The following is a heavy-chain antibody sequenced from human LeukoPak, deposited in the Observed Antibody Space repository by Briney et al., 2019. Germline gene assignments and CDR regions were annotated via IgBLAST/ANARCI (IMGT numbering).Heavy chain of an antibody. CDR3: STGLSVIWSVI. CDR2: IKSKSDGGTI. Sequence: PGGSLRLSCAVSGFTFNIAWMTWIRQPPGKGLEWVGRIKSKSDGGTIDYAAPVKGRFTISRDDSKNTLYLQMDSLKTEDTAMYYCSTGLSVIWSVIWGQGTLVTVSS. D-gene: IGHD3-16*02. V-gene: IGHV3-15*01. CDR1: GFTFNIAW. J-gene: IGHJ4*02.